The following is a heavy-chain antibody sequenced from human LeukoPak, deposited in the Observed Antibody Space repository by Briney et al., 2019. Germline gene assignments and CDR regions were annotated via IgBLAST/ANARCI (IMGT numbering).Heavy chain of an antibody. CDR3: ARTDEGTFDY. CDR1: GFTFSSYG. CDR2: IWYDGSNK. J-gene: IGHJ4*02. V-gene: IGHV3-33*01. D-gene: IGHD3-10*01. Sequence: GRSLRLSCAASGFTFSSYGIHWVRQAPGKGLEWVAVIWYDGSNKYYADSVKGRFTISRDNSKNTLYLQMNSLRAEDTAVYYCARTDEGTFDYWGQGTLVTVSS.